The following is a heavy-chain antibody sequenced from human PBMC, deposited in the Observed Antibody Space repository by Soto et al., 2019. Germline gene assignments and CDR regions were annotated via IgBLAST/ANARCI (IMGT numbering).Heavy chain of an antibody. CDR2: IWYDGSNK. D-gene: IGHD6-13*01. CDR3: ARGWGTEEGQQLVTPLY. CDR1: GFTFGSYG. J-gene: IGHJ4*02. V-gene: IGHV3-33*01. Sequence: QVQLVESGGGVVQPGRSLRLSCAASGFTFGSYGMHWVRQAPGKGLEWVALIWYDGSNKDYSDSVKGRFTISRDNYKNTLYLQMNRLRAEDTAVYYCARGWGTEEGQQLVTPLYWGQGTLVTVSS.